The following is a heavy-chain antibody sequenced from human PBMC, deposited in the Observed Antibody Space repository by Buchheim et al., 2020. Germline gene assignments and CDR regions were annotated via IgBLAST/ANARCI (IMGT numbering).Heavy chain of an antibody. CDR3: ARQFDYDSRHYYLYY. D-gene: IGHD3-22*01. CDR2: TIPVFGTA. J-gene: IGHJ4*02. V-gene: IGHV1-69*06. Sequence: QVQLVQSGPEVKKPGSSVKVSCKASGGTFSNYAINWVRQAPGQGLEWMGGTIPVFGTANYAQKFQGRVTITADKSTSTADMELSSLKSEDTAVYYCARQFDYDSRHYYLYYWGQGTL. CDR1: GGTFSNYA.